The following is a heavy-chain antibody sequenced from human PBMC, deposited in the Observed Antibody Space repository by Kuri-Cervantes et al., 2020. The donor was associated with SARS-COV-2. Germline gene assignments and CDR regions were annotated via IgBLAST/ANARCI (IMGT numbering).Heavy chain of an antibody. CDR1: GFTFSSYS. CDR3: ARDRTILDYFDY. D-gene: IGHD3-9*01. V-gene: IGHV3-21*01. CDR2: ISSSSGYI. Sequence: ETLSLTRAASGFTFSSYSMNWVRQAPGKGLEWVSSISSSSGYIYYADSVKGRFTISRDNAKNTLYLQMNSLRAEDTAVYYCARDRTILDYFDYWGQGTLVTVSS. J-gene: IGHJ4*02.